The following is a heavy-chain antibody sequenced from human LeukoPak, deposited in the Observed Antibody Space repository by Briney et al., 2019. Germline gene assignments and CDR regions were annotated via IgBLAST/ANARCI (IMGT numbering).Heavy chain of an antibody. Sequence: ASVKVSCKASGYTFTSYYMHWVRQAPGQGLEWMGIINPSGGSTSYAQKFQGRVTMTRDTSTSKVYMELSSLRSEDTAVYYCARDASPIRYYDSSTTTFDYWGQGTLVTVSS. CDR3: ARDASPIRYYDSSTTTFDY. J-gene: IGHJ4*02. CDR2: INPSGGST. CDR1: GYTFTSYY. V-gene: IGHV1-46*03. D-gene: IGHD3-22*01.